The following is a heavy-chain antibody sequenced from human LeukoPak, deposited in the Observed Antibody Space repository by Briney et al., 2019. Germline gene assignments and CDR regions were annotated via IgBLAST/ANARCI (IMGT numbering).Heavy chain of an antibody. J-gene: IGHJ3*02. CDR3: ARRRGYYGAFDI. CDR2: INHSGST. V-gene: IGHV4-34*01. D-gene: IGHD3-3*01. CDR1: GGSFSGYY. Sequence: SETLSLTCAVYGGSFSGYYWSWIRQPPGKGLEWIGEINHSGSTNYNPSLKSRVTISVDTSKNQFSLKLSSVTAADAAVYYCARRRGYYGAFDIWGQGTMVTVSS.